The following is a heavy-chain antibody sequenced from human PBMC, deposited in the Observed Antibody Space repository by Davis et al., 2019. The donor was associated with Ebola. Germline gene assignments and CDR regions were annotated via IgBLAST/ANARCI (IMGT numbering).Heavy chain of an antibody. Sequence: SETLSLTCAVYGGSFSGYYWSWIRQPPGKGLEWIGEIYHSGSTNYNPSLKSRVTMSVDTSKNQFSLKVNSVTAADTAVYFCARVKSGVTTVGIFDYWGQGILVTVSS. CDR2: IYHSGST. CDR1: GGSFSGYY. J-gene: IGHJ4*02. D-gene: IGHD4-17*01. V-gene: IGHV4-34*01. CDR3: ARVKSGVTTVGIFDY.